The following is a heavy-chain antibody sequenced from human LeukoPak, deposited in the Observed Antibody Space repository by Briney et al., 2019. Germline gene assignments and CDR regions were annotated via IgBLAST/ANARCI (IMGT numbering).Heavy chain of an antibody. CDR2: ITHHGST. CDR1: GGSFSNYY. CDR3: APIFGDYSDFDS. V-gene: IGHV4-34*01. Sequence: SETLSLTCAVYGGSFSNYYLSWVRQPPGKGLEWIGEITHHGSTNSNPSLKSRVTISVDTSKNQFSLKLNSVAAADTAVYYCAPIFGDYSDFDSWGQGTLVTVSS. J-gene: IGHJ4*02. D-gene: IGHD4-17*01.